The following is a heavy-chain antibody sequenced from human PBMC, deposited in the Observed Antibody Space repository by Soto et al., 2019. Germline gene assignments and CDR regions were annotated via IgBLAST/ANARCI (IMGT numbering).Heavy chain of an antibody. J-gene: IGHJ5*02. V-gene: IGHV1-18*01. Sequence: ASVKVSCKASGYTFTNYGISWVRQAPGQGLEWMGWINVYNGNTKYAQKVQGRVTMTTDTSTSTAYMELRSLRSDDTAVYYCARGVGSESYYNQYNWFDPWGQGTLVTVCS. CDR2: INVYNGNT. CDR3: ARGVGSESYYNQYNWFDP. CDR1: GYTFTNYG. D-gene: IGHD3-10*01.